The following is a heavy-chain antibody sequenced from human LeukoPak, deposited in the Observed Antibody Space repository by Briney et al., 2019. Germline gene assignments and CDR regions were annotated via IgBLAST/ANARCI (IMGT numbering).Heavy chain of an antibody. J-gene: IGHJ5*02. CDR2: IYHSGST. Sequence: SETLSLTCAVSGYSISSGYYWGWIRQPPGKGLEWIGSIYHSGSTYYNPSLKSRVTISVDTSENQFSLKLSSVTAADTAVYYCAREIVGATGWFDPWGQGTLVTVSS. CDR1: GYSISSGYY. V-gene: IGHV4-38-2*01. CDR3: AREIVGATGWFDP. D-gene: IGHD1-26*01.